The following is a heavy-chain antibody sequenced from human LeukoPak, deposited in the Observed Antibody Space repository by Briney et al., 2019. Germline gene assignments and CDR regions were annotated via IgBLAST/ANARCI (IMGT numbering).Heavy chain of an antibody. D-gene: IGHD3-22*01. CDR2: IYYGGST. CDR1: GGSISSYY. V-gene: IGHV4-59*08. CDR3: ARLAYDSSGYPTIDY. J-gene: IGHJ4*02. Sequence: SETLSLTCTVSGGSISSYYWSWIRQPPGKGLEWIGYIYYGGSTNYNPSLKSRVTISVDTSKNQFSLKLSSVTAADTAVYYCARLAYDSSGYPTIDYWGQGTLVTVSS.